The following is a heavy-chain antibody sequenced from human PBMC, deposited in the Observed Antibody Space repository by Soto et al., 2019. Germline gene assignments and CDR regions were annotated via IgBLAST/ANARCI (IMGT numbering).Heavy chain of an antibody. J-gene: IGHJ4*02. Sequence: QVQLVQSGADVKKPGASVRFSCKASGYTFTDYGITWVRQAPGQGLEWMGWIRAKNGDTNLAQKFRGRVTLTTDTSTGTAYMDLRRLTPDDTAVYYCARDPPETPSDYWGQGTLVTVSS. CDR2: IRAKNGDT. CDR3: ARDPPETPSDY. CDR1: GYTFTDYG. V-gene: IGHV1-18*01.